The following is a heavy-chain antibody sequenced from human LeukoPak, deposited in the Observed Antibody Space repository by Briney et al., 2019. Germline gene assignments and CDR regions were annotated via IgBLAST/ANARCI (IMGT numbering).Heavy chain of an antibody. V-gene: IGHV4-30-4*01. CDR3: ARGPLTTVTTHGAFDI. J-gene: IGHJ3*02. CDR2: IYYSGST. Sequence: SETLSLTCTVSGGSISSGDYYWSWIRQPPGKGLEWIGYIYYSGSTYYNPSLKSRVTISVDTSKNQFSLKLSSVTAADTAVYYCARGPLTTVTTHGAFDIWGQGTMVTVSS. D-gene: IGHD4-17*01. CDR1: GGSISSGDYY.